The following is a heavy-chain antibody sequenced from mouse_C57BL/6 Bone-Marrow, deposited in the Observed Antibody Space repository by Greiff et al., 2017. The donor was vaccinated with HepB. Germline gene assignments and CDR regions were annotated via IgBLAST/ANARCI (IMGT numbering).Heavy chain of an antibody. CDR1: GYTFTSYW. Sequence: VQGVESGAELVMPGASVKLSCKASGYTFTSYWMHWVKQRPGQGLEWIGEIDPSDSYTNYNQKFKGKSTLTVDKSSSTAYMQLSSLTSEDSAVYYCATNYYGSSPAWFAYWGQGTLVTVSA. CDR3: ATNYYGSSPAWFAY. CDR2: IDPSDSYT. D-gene: IGHD1-1*01. J-gene: IGHJ3*01. V-gene: IGHV1-69*01.